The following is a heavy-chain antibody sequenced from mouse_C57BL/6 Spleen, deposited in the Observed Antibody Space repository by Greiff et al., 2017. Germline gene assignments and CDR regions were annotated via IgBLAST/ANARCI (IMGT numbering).Heavy chain of an antibody. CDR2: IDPSDSYT. CDR1: GYTFTSYW. CDR3: AKLGRGFAY. V-gene: IGHV1-50*01. J-gene: IGHJ3*01. D-gene: IGHD4-1*01. Sequence: VQLQQPGAELVKPGASVKLSCKASGYTFTSYWMQWVKQRPGQGLEWIGEIDPSDSYTNYNQKFKGKATLTVDTSSSTAYMQLSSLTSEDYAVYYCAKLGRGFAYWGQGTLVTVSA.